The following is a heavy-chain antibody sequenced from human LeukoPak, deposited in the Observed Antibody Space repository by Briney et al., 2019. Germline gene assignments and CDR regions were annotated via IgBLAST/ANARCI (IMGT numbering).Heavy chain of an antibody. D-gene: IGHD3-10*01. CDR3: ARDRGTDGSDQLDP. V-gene: IGHV4-4*07. CDR1: GGSLNSYY. J-gene: IGHJ5*02. Sequence: SETLSLTCTVSGGSLNSYYWSWIRQPAEKGLEWIGRICSSGSTVYNPSLKSRVTISSDMSNNQFSLKMSSVTAADTAVYYCARDRGTDGSDQLDPWGQGIRVTVSS. CDR2: ICSSGST.